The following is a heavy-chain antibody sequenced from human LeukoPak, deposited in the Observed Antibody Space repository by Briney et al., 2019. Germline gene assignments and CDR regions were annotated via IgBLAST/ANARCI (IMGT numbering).Heavy chain of an antibody. V-gene: IGHV1-69*06. Sequence: GASVKVSCKASGGTFSSYAISWVRQAPGQGLEWMGGIIPIFGTANYAQKFQGRVTITADKSTSTAYMELSNLRSEDTAVYYCVGYYYDSSGYLNYYYYMDVWGKGTTVTVSS. CDR3: VGYYYDSSGYLNYYYYMDV. J-gene: IGHJ6*03. CDR1: GGTFSSYA. CDR2: IIPIFGTA. D-gene: IGHD3-22*01.